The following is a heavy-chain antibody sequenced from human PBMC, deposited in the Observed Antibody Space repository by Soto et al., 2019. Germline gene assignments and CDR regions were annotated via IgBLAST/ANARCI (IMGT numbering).Heavy chain of an antibody. J-gene: IGHJ4*02. Sequence: EVQLVESGGGLVQPGGSLRLSCAASGFTFSNFWMSWVRQAPGEGLEWVASIKSDGSERSHVDAVRCRFAISRDNARNSLYLQMNSLRVDDTAVYYCARDVIWGQGSLVTVSS. CDR1: GFTFSNFW. CDR2: IKSDGSER. V-gene: IGHV3-7*05. CDR3: ARDVI.